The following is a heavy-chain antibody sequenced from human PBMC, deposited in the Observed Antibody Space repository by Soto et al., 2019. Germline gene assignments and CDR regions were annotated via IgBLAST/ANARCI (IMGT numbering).Heavy chain of an antibody. CDR3: ARDQGEKTNYYYYYYMDV. D-gene: IGHD1-26*01. J-gene: IGHJ6*03. V-gene: IGHV6-1*01. CDR1: GDSVSSNSAA. Sequence: SQTLSLTCAISGDSVSSNSAAWNWIRQSPSRGLEWLGRTYYRSKWYNDYAVSVKSRITINPDTSKNQFSLQLNSVTPEDTAVYYCARDQGEKTNYYYYYYMDVWGKGTTVTVSS. CDR2: TYYRSKWYN.